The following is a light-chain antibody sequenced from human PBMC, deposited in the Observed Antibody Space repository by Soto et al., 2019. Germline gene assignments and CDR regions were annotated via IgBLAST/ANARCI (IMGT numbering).Light chain of an antibody. CDR1: RSVSSN. Sequence: EIVMTQSPATLSVSPWERATLSCRASRSVSSNLAWYQQKPGQAPRLLIYGASTRATGIPARFSGSGSGTEFTLTISSLHSEDFAVYYCQQYNNWPQTFGQGTKVDI. J-gene: IGKJ1*01. CDR2: GAS. CDR3: QQYNNWPQT. V-gene: IGKV3-15*01.